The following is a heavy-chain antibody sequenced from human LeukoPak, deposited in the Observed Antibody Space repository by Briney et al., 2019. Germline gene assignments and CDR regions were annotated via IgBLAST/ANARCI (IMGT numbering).Heavy chain of an antibody. J-gene: IGHJ3*02. CDR3: AKIKRRDYPRPIGAFDI. D-gene: IGHD4-17*01. V-gene: IGHV3-23*01. CDR1: GFTFSSYA. CDR2: ISGSGGST. Sequence: GGSLRLSCAASGFTFSSYAMSWVRQAPGKGLEWVSAISGSGGSTYYADSVKGRFTISRDNSKNTLYLQMNSLRAEDTAVYYCAKIKRRDYPRPIGAFDIWGQGTMVTVSS.